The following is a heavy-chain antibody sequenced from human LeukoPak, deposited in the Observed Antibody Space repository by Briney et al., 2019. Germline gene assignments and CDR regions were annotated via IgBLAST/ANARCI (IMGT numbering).Heavy chain of an antibody. CDR2: IIPIFGTA. CDR1: GGTFSSYA. V-gene: IGHV1-69*05. CDR3: ASPLDSSGYYPTINGAFDI. J-gene: IGHJ3*02. D-gene: IGHD3-22*01. Sequence: SVKVSCKASGGTFSSYAISWVRQAPGQGLEWMGRIIPIFGTANYAQKFQGRVTITTDESTSTAYMELSSLRSEDTAVYYCASPLDSSGYYPTINGAFDIWGQGTMVTVSS.